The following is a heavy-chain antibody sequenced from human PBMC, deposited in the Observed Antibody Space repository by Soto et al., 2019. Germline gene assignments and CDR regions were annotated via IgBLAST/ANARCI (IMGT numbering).Heavy chain of an antibody. CDR2: INTAGDT. D-gene: IGHD2-21*01. CDR1: GFTFGIYD. Sequence: GGSLRLSCXASGFTFGIYDMHWVRQATGKGLEWVSTINTAGDTYSPGSVKGRFTISRENAKNSLYLQMNSLRVDDTAVYFCVRGRDSGLYYFDSWGQGTLVTVSS. CDR3: VRGRDSGLYYFDS. V-gene: IGHV3-13*01. J-gene: IGHJ4*02.